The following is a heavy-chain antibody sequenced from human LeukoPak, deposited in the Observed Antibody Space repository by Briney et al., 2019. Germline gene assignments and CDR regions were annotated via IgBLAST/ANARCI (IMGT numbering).Heavy chain of an antibody. CDR2: IIPIFGTA. CDR1: GGTFSSYA. Sequence: SVKFSCKASGGTFSSYAISWVRQAPGQGLEWMGGIIPIFGTANYAQKFQGRVTITADESTSTAYMELSSLRSEDTAVYYCAREGVEQWLVGRLDVWGKGTTVTVSS. V-gene: IGHV1-69*01. CDR3: AREGVEQWLVGRLDV. J-gene: IGHJ6*04. D-gene: IGHD6-19*01.